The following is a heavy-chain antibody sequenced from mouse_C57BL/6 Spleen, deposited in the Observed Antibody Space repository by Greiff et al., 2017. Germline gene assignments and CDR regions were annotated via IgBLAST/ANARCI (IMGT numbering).Heavy chain of an antibody. D-gene: IGHD4-1*01. CDR2: IDPANGNT. CDR3: AREGLGRAWFAY. Sequence: VQLQQSVAELVRPGASVKLSCTASGFNIQNTYMHWVKQRPEQGLEWIGRIDPANGNTKYAPKFQGKATITADTSSNTAYLQLSSLTSEDTAIYYCAREGLGRAWFAYWGQGTLVTVSA. V-gene: IGHV14-3*01. J-gene: IGHJ3*01. CDR1: GFNIQNTY.